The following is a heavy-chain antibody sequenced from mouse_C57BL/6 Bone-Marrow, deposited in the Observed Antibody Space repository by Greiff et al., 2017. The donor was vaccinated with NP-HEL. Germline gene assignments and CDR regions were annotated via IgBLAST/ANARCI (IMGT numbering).Heavy chain of an antibody. CDR1: GYTFTSYG. CDR2: IYPRSGNT. J-gene: IGHJ3*01. Sequence: VQLQQSGAELARPGASVKLSCKASGYTFTSYGISWVKQRTGQGLEWIGEIYPRSGNTYYNEKFKGKATLTADKSSTTAYMELRSLTTEDSAVYFCARHGGYWLAYWGQGTLVTVSA. CDR3: ARHGGYWLAY. V-gene: IGHV1-81*01.